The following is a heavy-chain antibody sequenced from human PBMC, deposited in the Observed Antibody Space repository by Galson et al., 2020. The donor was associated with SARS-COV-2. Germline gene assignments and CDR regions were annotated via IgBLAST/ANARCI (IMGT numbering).Heavy chain of an antibody. CDR3: GAGVGAYDPIDV. D-gene: IGHD3-16*01. CDR1: GFHLSNYV. CDR2: IALGSGRT. J-gene: IGHJ3*01. V-gene: IGHV1-58*01. Sequence: GASVKVSCKSSGFHLSNYVVQWVRQGRGHRLQWIGWIALGSGRTNSAVDVEDRLTITRDMSTTTVSMELSSLRADDTAVYFCGAGVGAYDPIDVWGQGTSVTVSS.